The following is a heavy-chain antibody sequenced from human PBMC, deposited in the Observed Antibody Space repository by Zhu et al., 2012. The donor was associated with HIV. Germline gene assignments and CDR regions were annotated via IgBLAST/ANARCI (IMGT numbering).Heavy chain of an antibody. Sequence: EAQLVESGGGLAQPGGSLRLSCGASGFSIDKYNMNWVRQAPGKGLEWVSYISYGSSTKYYADSVKGRFTISRDNAKNSLYLQMNSLRAEDTAMYFCSTAWPFDYWAREPWSPSPQ. CDR3: STAWPFDY. CDR2: ISYGSSTK. J-gene: IGHJ4*02. V-gene: IGHV3-48*01. CDR1: GFSIDKYN.